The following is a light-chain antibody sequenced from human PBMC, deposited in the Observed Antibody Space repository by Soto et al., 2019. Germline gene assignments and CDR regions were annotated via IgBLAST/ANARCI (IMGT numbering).Light chain of an antibody. Sequence: EIMWTQSPGTLSFSPGERDTLSCRASQSVSSSFLAWYQQKPGQAPRLLIYGAYIRATGFPDRCSGSESGIYFTINSSRLEPEALDMYLGQHGGHLLWRVGQGPKVDIK. CDR3: QHGGHLLWR. CDR1: QSVSSSF. V-gene: IGKV3-20*01. J-gene: IGKJ1*01. CDR2: GAY.